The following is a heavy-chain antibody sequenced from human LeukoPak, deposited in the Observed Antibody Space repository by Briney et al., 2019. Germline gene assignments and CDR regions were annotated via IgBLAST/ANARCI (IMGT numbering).Heavy chain of an antibody. CDR1: GFTFSSYG. CDR2: ISGSGGST. J-gene: IGHJ5*02. D-gene: IGHD3-10*01. CDR3: AKDGPYYYGSGSYPNWFDP. V-gene: IGHV3-23*01. Sequence: PGGSLRLSCAASGFTFSSYGMSWVRQAPGKGLEWVSAISGSGGSTYYADSVKGRFTISRDNSKNTLYLQMNSLRAEDTAVYYCAKDGPYYYGSGSYPNWFDPWGQGTLVTVSS.